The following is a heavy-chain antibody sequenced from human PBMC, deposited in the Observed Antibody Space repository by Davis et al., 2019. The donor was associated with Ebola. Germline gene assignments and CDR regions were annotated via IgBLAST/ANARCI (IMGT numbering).Heavy chain of an antibody. V-gene: IGHV3-21*01. CDR1: GFKFAIYS. CDR3: ARDRMTTVTTVIDY. Sequence: GESLKISCVASGFKFAIYSMHWVRQVPGKGLEWVSSTTSSSSYIYYADSVKGRFTISRDNDKNSLYLQMNSLRAEDTAVYYCARDRMTTVTTVIDYWGQGTLVTVSS. J-gene: IGHJ4*02. D-gene: IGHD4-17*01. CDR2: TTSSSSYI.